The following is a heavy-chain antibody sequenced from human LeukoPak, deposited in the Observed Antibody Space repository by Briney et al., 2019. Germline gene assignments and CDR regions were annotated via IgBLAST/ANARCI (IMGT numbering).Heavy chain of an antibody. CDR1: GFTFSSYS. D-gene: IGHD1-26*01. CDR2: ISSSSYI. Sequence: GGSLRLSCAASGFTFSSYSMNWVRQARAKGLEWVSSISSSSYIYYADSVRGRFTISRDNAKNSLYLQMNSLRAEDTAVYYCAVGYPSHGDYWGQGTLVTVSS. CDR3: AVGYPSHGDY. J-gene: IGHJ4*02. V-gene: IGHV3-21*01.